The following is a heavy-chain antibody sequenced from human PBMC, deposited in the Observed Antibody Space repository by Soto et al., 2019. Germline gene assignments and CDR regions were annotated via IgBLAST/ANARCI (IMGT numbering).Heavy chain of an antibody. J-gene: IGHJ6*02. CDR2: IYARGDT. Sequence: SETLSLTCTVSGGSMSSYYWNWVRQPAGRGLEWIGRIYARGDTNYNPSLKSRVTMFVDRSTNEFSLRLTSVTAADTAVYYCAKAPPRITIVRGHNGMDVWGQGTTVTVSS. CDR3: AKAPPRITIVRGHNGMDV. V-gene: IGHV4-4*07. CDR1: GGSMSSYY. D-gene: IGHD3-10*01.